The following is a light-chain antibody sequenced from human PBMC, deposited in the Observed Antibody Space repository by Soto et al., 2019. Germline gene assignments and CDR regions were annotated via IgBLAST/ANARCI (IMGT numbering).Light chain of an antibody. V-gene: IGLV2-8*01. CDR1: RSDIGTYNF. Sequence: QSALTQPPSASGSPGQSVTISCTGTRSDIGTYNFVSWYQQHPGSAPKLMIFRVSERPSGVPDRFSGSKSGNTASLTVSGVQAEDEADYYCTAYAGSNRLWVFGGGTKDTVL. CDR2: RVS. CDR3: TAYAGSNRLWV. J-gene: IGLJ3*02.